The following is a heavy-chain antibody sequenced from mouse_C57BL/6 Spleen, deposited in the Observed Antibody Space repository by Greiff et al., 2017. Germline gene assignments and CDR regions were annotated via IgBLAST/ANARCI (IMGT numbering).Heavy chain of an antibody. J-gene: IGHJ4*01. CDR2: IWSGGST. V-gene: IGHV2-2*01. CDR3: ARNVGLRAYGAMDD. Sequence: VKLVESGPGLVQPSPSLSITCKVSGFSFTSYGVHWVRQSPGKGLEWLGVIWSGGSTDYYAAFISRLSISKDNSKSHVFFKMNSLQADDTAIYCWARNVGLRAYGAMDDWGQGTSVTVSS. D-gene: IGHD2-4*01. CDR1: GFSFTSYG.